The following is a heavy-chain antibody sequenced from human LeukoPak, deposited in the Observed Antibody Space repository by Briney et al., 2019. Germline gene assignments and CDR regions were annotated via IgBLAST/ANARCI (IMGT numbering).Heavy chain of an antibody. CDR3: ARAPSLGYCSSTSCYNI. CDR1: GYTFTGYY. CDR2: FNPNSGGT. J-gene: IGHJ6*04. Sequence: ASVKVSCKASGYTFTGYYMHWVRQAPGQGLEWMGWFNPNSGGTNYAQKFQGRVTMTRDTSISTAYMELSRLRSDDTAVYYCARAPSLGYCSSTSCYNIWGKGTTVTVSS. V-gene: IGHV1-2*02. D-gene: IGHD2-2*02.